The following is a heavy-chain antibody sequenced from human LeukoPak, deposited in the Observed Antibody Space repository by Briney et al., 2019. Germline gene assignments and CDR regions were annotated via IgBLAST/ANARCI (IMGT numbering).Heavy chain of an antibody. D-gene: IGHD3-3*01. CDR2: FLPFVDIT. Sequence: GASVTVSRKAAACTFNIYAFSWVRLAPGQGLEWMGRFLPFVDITNYAQRFQGRLTITADKATSTASMELSSLNSEDTALYYCARGKMRPSAMEYFDSWGQGTLVTVSS. CDR3: ARGKMRPSAMEYFDS. CDR1: ACTFNIYA. V-gene: IGHV1-69*04. J-gene: IGHJ4*02.